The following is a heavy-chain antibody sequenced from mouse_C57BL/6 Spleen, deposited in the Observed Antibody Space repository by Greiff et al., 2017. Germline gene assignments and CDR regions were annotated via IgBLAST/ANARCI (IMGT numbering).Heavy chain of an antibody. D-gene: IGHD1-1*01. CDR1: GYTFTSYW. CDR3: ARSGVLLRYFDY. CDR2: IDPSDSYT. Sequence: QVQLQQPGAELVRPGTSVKLSCKASGYTFTSYWMPWVKQRPGQGLEWIGVIDPSDSYTNYNQKFKGKATLTVDTSSSTAYMQISSLTSEDSAVYYCARSGVLLRYFDYWGQGTTLTVSS. V-gene: IGHV1-59*01. J-gene: IGHJ2*01.